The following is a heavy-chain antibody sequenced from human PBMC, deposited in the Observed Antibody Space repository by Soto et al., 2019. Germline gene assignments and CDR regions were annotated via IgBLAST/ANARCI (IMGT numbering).Heavy chain of an antibody. V-gene: IGHV1-69*13. CDR1: GGTFSSYA. D-gene: IGHD5-18*01. J-gene: IGHJ6*02. Sequence: GASVKVSCKASGGTFSSYAISWVRQAPGQGLEWMGGIIPIFGTANYAQKFQGRVTITADESTSTAYMELSSLRSEDTAVYYCARDLNTAMAKDYYGMDVWGQGTTVTVSS. CDR2: IIPIFGTA. CDR3: ARDLNTAMAKDYYGMDV.